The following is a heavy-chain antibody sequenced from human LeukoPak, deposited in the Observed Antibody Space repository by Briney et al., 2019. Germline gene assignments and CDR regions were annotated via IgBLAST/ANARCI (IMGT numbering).Heavy chain of an antibody. CDR1: GFTFSSYS. D-gene: IGHD6-13*01. V-gene: IGHV3-21*01. J-gene: IGHJ4*02. Sequence: GGFLRLSCAASGFTFSSYSMNWVRQAPGKGLEWVSSISSSSSYIYYADSVKGRFTISRDNAKNSLYLQMNSLRAEDTAVYYCARVIAGKTPQDYWGQGTLVTVSS. CDR2: ISSSSSYI. CDR3: ARVIAGKTPQDY.